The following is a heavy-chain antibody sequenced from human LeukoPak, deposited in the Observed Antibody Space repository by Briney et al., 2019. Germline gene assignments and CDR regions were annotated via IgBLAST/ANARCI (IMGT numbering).Heavy chain of an antibody. CDR1: GGSIGSGSYC. CDR3: TTSYSSSWPEIDY. J-gene: IGHJ4*02. Sequence: SETLSLTCTVSGGSIGSGSYCWGWIRQPPGKGLEWIGSICYSGSTYYNPSLKSRVTISVDTFKNQFSLKLSSVTAADTAVYYCTTSYSSSWPEIDYWGQGTLVTVSS. V-gene: IGHV4-39*01. D-gene: IGHD6-13*01. CDR2: ICYSGST.